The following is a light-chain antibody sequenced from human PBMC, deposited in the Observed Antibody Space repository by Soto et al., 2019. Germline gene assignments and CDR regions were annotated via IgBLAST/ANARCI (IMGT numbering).Light chain of an antibody. Sequence: EIVLTQSPGTLSLSPGERATLSCRASQSVSSSYLAWYRQKPGQAPRLLIYGASSRATGIPDRFSGSGSGTDFTLTISRLEPEDFAVYYCQHYNSWPLSFGGGTTVEIK. CDR2: GAS. CDR3: QHYNSWPLS. CDR1: QSVSSSY. J-gene: IGKJ4*01. V-gene: IGKV3-20*01.